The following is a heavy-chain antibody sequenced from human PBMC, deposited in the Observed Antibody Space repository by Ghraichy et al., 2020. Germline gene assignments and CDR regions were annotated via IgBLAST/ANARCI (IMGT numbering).Heavy chain of an antibody. CDR3: ARVNSSGWNDDY. J-gene: IGHJ4*02. D-gene: IGHD6-19*01. Sequence: ETLSLTCAVYGGSFSGYYWSWIRQPPGKGLEWIGEINHSGSTNYNPSLKSRVTISVDTSKNQFSLKLSSVTAADTAVYYCARVNSSGWNDDYWGQGTLVTVSS. CDR1: GGSFSGYY. V-gene: IGHV4-34*01. CDR2: INHSGST.